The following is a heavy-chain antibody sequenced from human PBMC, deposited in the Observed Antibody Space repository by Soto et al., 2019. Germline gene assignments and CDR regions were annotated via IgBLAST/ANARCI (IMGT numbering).Heavy chain of an antibody. CDR3: ARDAGYYDSSGYLDY. D-gene: IGHD3-22*01. Sequence: QVQLVESGGGVVQPGRSLRLSCAASGFTFSSYAMHWVRQAPGKGLEWVAVISYDGSNKYYADSVKGRFTISRDNSKNTLYLQMNSLRAEDTAVYYCARDAGYYDSSGYLDYWGQGTLVTVSS. V-gene: IGHV3-30-3*01. CDR2: ISYDGSNK. J-gene: IGHJ4*02. CDR1: GFTFSSYA.